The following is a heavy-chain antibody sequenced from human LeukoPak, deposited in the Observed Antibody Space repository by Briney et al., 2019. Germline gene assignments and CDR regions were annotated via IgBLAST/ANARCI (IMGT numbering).Heavy chain of an antibody. V-gene: IGHV3-74*01. CDR3: ARGTLGYHYDTSGYHDY. D-gene: IGHD3-22*01. Sequence: PGGSLRLSCADSGFTLSNYWMHWVRQAPGKGLVWVSRINSDGTITSYADSVKGRFTISRDNAKNTLYLQMNSLRAEDTAVYYCARGTLGYHYDTSGYHDYWGQGTLVTVSS. CDR1: GFTLSNYW. J-gene: IGHJ4*02. CDR2: INSDGTIT.